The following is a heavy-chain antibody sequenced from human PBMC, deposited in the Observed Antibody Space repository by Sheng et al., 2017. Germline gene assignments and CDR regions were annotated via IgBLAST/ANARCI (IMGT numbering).Heavy chain of an antibody. J-gene: IGHJ6*03. CDR2: INIKGST. CDR1: GDSINSYY. Sequence: QVQLQESGPGLVKAFRRPLSLTCSVSGDSINSYYWSWLRQSAGKGLEWIGRINIKGSTNFNPSSGVESPCRSTRQEPGFLKLSSVTAADTAIYYCARVGKEKLLRDMDVWGKGTTVTVSS. V-gene: IGHV4-4*07. CDR3: ARVGKEKLLRDMDV. D-gene: IGHD1-26*01.